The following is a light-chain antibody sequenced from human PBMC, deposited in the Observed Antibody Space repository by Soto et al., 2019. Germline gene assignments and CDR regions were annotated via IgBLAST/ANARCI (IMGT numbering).Light chain of an antibody. CDR3: CSYTRSSTLL. Sequence: QSALTQPASVSGSPGQSITISCTGTSSDVGRYNYVSWYQQHPGRAPRLIIYEVINRPAGVSNRFSGSKSGNTASLTISGLHAADEGDYYCCSYTRSSTLLFGGGTKVTVL. J-gene: IGLJ2*01. V-gene: IGLV2-14*01. CDR1: SSDVGRYNY. CDR2: EVI.